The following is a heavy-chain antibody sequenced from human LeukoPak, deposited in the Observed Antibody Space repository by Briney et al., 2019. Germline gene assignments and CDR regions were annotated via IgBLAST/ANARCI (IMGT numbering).Heavy chain of an antibody. Sequence: PGGSLRLSCAASGFTFSSSAMHWVRQASGKGLEWVGRIRSKANSYATAYAASVKGRFTISRDDSKNTAYLQMNSLKTEDTAVYYCTRTFGTYSSSWWSTDFQHWGQGTLVTVSS. CDR2: IRSKANSYAT. D-gene: IGHD6-13*01. V-gene: IGHV3-73*01. CDR3: TRTFGTYSSSWWSTDFQH. J-gene: IGHJ1*01. CDR1: GFTFSSSA.